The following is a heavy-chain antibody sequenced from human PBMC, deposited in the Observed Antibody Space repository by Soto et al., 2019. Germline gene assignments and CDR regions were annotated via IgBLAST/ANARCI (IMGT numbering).Heavy chain of an antibody. CDR3: ARANRKYCSSTSCSRKEYYYYGMDV. Sequence: SETLSLTCTVSGGSISSGGYYWSWIRQHPGKGLEWIGYIYYSGSTYYNPSLKSRVTISVDTSKNQFSLKLSSVTAADTAVYYCARANRKYCSSTSCSRKEYYYYGMDVWGQGTTVTVSS. J-gene: IGHJ6*02. CDR1: GGSISSGGYY. V-gene: IGHV4-31*03. CDR2: IYYSGST. D-gene: IGHD2-2*01.